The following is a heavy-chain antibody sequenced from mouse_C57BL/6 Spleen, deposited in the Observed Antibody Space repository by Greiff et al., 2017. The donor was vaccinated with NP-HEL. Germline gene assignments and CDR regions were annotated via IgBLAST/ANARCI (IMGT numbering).Heavy chain of an antibody. CDR2: ISYDGSN. CDR3: ARMGYGSRSYWYFDV. Sequence: EVKLVESGPGLVKPSQSLSLTCSVTGYSITSGYYWNWIRQFPGNKLEWMGYISYDGSNNYNPSLKNRISITRDTSKNQFFLKLNSVTTEDTATYYCARMGYGSRSYWYFDVWGTGTTVTVSS. D-gene: IGHD1-1*01. CDR1: GYSITSGYY. J-gene: IGHJ1*03. V-gene: IGHV3-6*01.